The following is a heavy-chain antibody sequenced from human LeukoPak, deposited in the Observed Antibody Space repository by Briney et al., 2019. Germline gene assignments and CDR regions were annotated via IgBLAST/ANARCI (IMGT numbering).Heavy chain of an antibody. Sequence: SETLSLTCAVYGGSFSGYYWSWIRQPPGKGLEWIGEINHSGSTNYNPSLKSRVTISVDTSKNQFSLKLSSVTAADTAVYYCARHAGSGYDYWGQGTLVTVSS. CDR1: GGSFSGYY. CDR3: ARHAGSGYDY. J-gene: IGHJ4*02. V-gene: IGHV4-34*01. CDR2: INHSGST. D-gene: IGHD3-22*01.